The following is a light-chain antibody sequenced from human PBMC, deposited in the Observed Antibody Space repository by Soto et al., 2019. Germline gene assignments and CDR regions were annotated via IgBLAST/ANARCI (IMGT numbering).Light chain of an antibody. CDR2: EVS. CDR3: SSYTTSRTLV. V-gene: IGLV2-14*01. Sequence: QLVLTQPASVSGSPGQSITISCTGTSSDIGAYNYVSWYQQHPNKAPKLMVSEVSNRPSWVSNRFSGSKSGNTASLTISGLQTEDEADYYCSSYTTSRTLVFGGGTKLTVL. CDR1: SSDIGAYNY. J-gene: IGLJ3*02.